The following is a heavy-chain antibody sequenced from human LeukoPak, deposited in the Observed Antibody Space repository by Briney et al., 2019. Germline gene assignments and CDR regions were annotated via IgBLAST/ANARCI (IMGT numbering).Heavy chain of an antibody. V-gene: IGHV4-30-4*01. CDR1: GGSISSGDYY. CDR2: IYYSGST. J-gene: IGHJ4*02. Sequence: SETLSLTCTVSGGSISSGDYYWSWIRQPPGKGLEWVGYIYYSGSTYYNPSLKSRVTISVDTSKNQFSLKLSSVTAADTAVYYCARGDYGDFGIYIDYWGQGTLVTVSS. CDR3: ARGDYGDFGIYIDY. D-gene: IGHD4-17*01.